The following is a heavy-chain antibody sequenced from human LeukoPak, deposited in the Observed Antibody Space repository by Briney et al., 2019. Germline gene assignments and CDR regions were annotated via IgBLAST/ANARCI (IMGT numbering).Heavy chain of an antibody. J-gene: IGHJ6*02. CDR1: GFTFSSYG. CDR2: ISYDGSNK. CDR3: ARDIAEHGMDV. V-gene: IGHV3-30*03. Sequence: PGRSLRLSCAASGFTFSSYGIHWVRQAPGKGLEWVAVISYDGSNKYYADSVKGRFTISRDNSKNTLYLQMNSLRAEDTAVYYCARDIAEHGMDVWGQGTTVTVSS. D-gene: IGHD1-14*01.